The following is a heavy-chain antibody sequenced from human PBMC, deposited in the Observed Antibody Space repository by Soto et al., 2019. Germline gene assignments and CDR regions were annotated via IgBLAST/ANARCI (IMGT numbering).Heavy chain of an antibody. J-gene: IGHJ6*02. Sequence: GGSLRLSCAASGFTFSSYAMNWVRQAPGKGLEWVSVISGSDGSTYYADSVKGRFTISRDNSKNTLYLQMNNLRAEDTALYYCARGYCSGATCYSGWSMDVWGQGTTVTVSS. CDR2: ISGSDGST. V-gene: IGHV3-23*01. CDR1: GFTFSSYA. CDR3: ARGYCSGATCYSGWSMDV. D-gene: IGHD2-15*01.